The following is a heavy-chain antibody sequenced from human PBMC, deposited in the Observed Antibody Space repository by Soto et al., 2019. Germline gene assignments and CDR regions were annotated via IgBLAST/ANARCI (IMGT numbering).Heavy chain of an antibody. V-gene: IGHV4-59*01. CDR2: ISYSGST. Sequence: ASETLSLTCTVSGDSIRSYYWSWIRQPPGKGLEWIGQISYSGSTNFNPSLKSRVTASLDTSKNQFSLQLSSVTAADTAVYYCAKFGLATPGGFRFYYGGQGILVTVST. CDR1: GDSIRSYY. J-gene: IGHJ4*02. D-gene: IGHD5-12*01. CDR3: AKFGLATPGGFRFYY.